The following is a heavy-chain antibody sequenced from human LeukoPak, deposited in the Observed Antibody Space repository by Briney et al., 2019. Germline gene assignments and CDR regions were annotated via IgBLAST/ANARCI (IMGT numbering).Heavy chain of an antibody. J-gene: IGHJ3*02. CDR2: INHSGST. Sequence: KPSETLSLTCAVYGESFSGYYWSWIRQPPGKGLEWIGEINHSGSTNYNPSLKSRVTISVDTSKNQFFLKLSSVTAADTAVYYCARYCSSTSCYGHDGFDSWGQGTMVTVSS. CDR1: GESFSGYY. V-gene: IGHV4-34*01. D-gene: IGHD2-2*01. CDR3: ARYCSSTSCYGHDGFDS.